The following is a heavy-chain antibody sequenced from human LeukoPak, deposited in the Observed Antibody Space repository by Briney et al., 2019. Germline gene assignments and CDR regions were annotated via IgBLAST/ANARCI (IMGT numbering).Heavy chain of an antibody. CDR1: GDSISDYY. CDR2: IYTNGIT. CDR3: ARGVMTAIFAFDI. Sequence: SETLSLTCTVSGDSISDYYWSWIRQPAGKGLELIGRIYTNGITNYNPSLKSRVATSVDTSKNQLSLRLSSVTAADTAVYYCARGVMTAIFAFDIWGQGTMVTVSS. V-gene: IGHV4-4*07. J-gene: IGHJ3*02. D-gene: IGHD2-21*02.